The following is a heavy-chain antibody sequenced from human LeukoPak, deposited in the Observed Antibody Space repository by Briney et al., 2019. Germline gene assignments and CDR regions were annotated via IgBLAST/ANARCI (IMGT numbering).Heavy chain of an antibody. CDR1: GFTFSSYA. J-gene: IGHJ4*02. D-gene: IGHD4-17*01. V-gene: IGHV3-23*01. CDR3: AKDRDYGDYVGYFDY. CDR2: ISGSGGST. Sequence: GGSLGLSCAASGFTFSSYAMSWVRQAPGKGLEWVSAISGSGGSTYYADSVKGRFTISRDNSKNTLYLQMNSLRAEDTAVYYCAKDRDYGDYVGYFDYWGQGTLVTVSS.